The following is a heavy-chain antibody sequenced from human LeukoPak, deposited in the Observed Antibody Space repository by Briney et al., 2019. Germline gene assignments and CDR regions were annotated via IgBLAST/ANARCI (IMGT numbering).Heavy chain of an antibody. CDR1: GFTFSSHA. J-gene: IGHJ4*02. CDR3: AKQLGYCSDGSCYFPY. D-gene: IGHD2-15*01. CDR2: ISNNGGYT. V-gene: IGHV3-23*01. Sequence: GGSLRLSCAASGFTFSSHAMSWVRQAPGKGLEWVSAISNNGGYTYYADSVQGRFTISRDNSKSTLCLQMNSLRAEDTAVYYCAKQLGYCSDGSCYFPYWGQGTLVTVSS.